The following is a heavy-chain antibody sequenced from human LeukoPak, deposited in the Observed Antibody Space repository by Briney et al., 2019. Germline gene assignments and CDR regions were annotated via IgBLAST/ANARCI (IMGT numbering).Heavy chain of an antibody. CDR1: GFTFGVYS. Sequence: QAGGSLRLSCTASGFTFGVYSMSWFRQAPGKGLEWVGFIRNKTHDEATEYAASVKGRFIISRDDSKNSVYLQMNSLKTEDTAVYYCTRPTLVPYLAGYWGQGTLVVVSS. D-gene: IGHD2-8*02. CDR2: IRNKTHDEAT. V-gene: IGHV3-49*03. CDR3: TRPTLVPYLAGY. J-gene: IGHJ4*02.